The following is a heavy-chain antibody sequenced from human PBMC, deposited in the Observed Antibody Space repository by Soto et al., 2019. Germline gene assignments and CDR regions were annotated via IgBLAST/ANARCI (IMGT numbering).Heavy chain of an antibody. CDR2: ISANNGNT. J-gene: IGHJ4*02. CDR3: ARARYYDFWSGYPYSYYFDY. D-gene: IGHD3-3*01. Sequence: ASVKVSCKASGYTFTSYGISWVRQAPGQGLEWMGWISANNGNTNYAQKLQGRVTITTDESTSTAYMELSSLRSEDTAVYYCARARYYDFWSGYPYSYYFDYWGQGTLVTV. CDR1: GYTFTSYG. V-gene: IGHV1-18*01.